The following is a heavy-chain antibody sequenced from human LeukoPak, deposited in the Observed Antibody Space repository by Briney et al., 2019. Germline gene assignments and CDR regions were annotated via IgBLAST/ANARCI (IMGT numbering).Heavy chain of an antibody. CDR3: AREGGYFQH. D-gene: IGHD3-16*01. CDR2: ISAYNGNT. CDR1: GYTFTSYD. J-gene: IGHJ1*01. Sequence: GASVKVSCKASGYTFTSYDISWVRQAPGQGLEWMGWISAYNGNTNYAQKFQGRVTMTTDTSTRTAHMELRSLRSDDTAVYYCAREGGYFQHWGQGTLVTVSS. V-gene: IGHV1-18*01.